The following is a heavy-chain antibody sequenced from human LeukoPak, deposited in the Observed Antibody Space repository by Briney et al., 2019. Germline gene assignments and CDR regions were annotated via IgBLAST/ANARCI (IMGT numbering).Heavy chain of an antibody. CDR3: ARNSNRYMDV. D-gene: IGHD2/OR15-2a*01. CDR1: GFTFDDYA. J-gene: IGHJ6*03. V-gene: IGHV3-9*01. CDR2: ISWNSGSI. Sequence: GGSLRLSCAASGFTFDDYAMHWVRQAPGKGLEWVSGISWNSGSIGYADSVKGRFTISRDNAKNSLYLQMNSLRAEDTALYYCARNSNRYMDVWGKGTTVTVSS.